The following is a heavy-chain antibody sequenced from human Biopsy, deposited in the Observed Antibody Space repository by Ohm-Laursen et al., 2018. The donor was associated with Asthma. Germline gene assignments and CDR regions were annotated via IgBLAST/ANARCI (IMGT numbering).Heavy chain of an antibody. J-gene: IGHJ4*02. CDR3: ARDSGYYYGSGTYSGGFSLEY. V-gene: IGHV3-30*03. D-gene: IGHD3-10*01. Sequence: SLRLSCAASGFTFSSFGMDWVRQAPGKGLEWVAVIAYDGSDKFYADSVKGRFSISRDNSKNTLYLEMNSLRAEDTARYYCARDSGYYYGSGTYSGGFSLEYWGQGTLVTVSS. CDR1: GFTFSSFG. CDR2: IAYDGSDK.